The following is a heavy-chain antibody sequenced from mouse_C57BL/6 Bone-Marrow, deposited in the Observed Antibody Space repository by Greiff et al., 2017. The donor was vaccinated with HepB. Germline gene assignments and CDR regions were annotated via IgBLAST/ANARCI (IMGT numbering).Heavy chain of an antibody. V-gene: IGHV6-3*01. Sequence: EVKLEESGGGLVQPGGSMKLSCVASGFTFSNYWMNWVRQSPEKGLEWVAQIRLKSDNYATHYAESVKGRFTISRDDSKNSVYLQMNNLRAEDTGIYYCTALITTVTSYAMDYWGQGTSVTVSS. D-gene: IGHD1-1*01. CDR3: TALITTVTSYAMDY. CDR1: GFTFSNYW. CDR2: IRLKSDNYAT. J-gene: IGHJ4*01.